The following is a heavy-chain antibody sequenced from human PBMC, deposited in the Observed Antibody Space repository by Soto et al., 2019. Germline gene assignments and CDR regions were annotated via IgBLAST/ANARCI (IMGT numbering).Heavy chain of an antibody. Sequence: SETLSLTCTVSGGSISSYYWSWIRQPPGKGLEWIGYIYYSGSTNYNPSLKSRVTISVDTSKNQFSLKLSSVTAADTAVYYCERDFGFGEFNDAFDIWGQGTMLTAS. CDR1: GGSISSYY. CDR3: ERDFGFGEFNDAFDI. CDR2: IYYSGST. J-gene: IGHJ3*02. V-gene: IGHV4-59*01. D-gene: IGHD3-10*01.